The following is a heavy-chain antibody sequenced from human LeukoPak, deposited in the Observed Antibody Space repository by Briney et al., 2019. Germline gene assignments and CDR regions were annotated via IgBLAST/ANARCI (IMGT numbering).Heavy chain of an antibody. CDR2: INHSGST. V-gene: IGHV4-34*01. J-gene: IGHJ4*02. CDR1: GGSSSGYY. D-gene: IGHD3-22*01. CDR3: ARDLVVTESYYFDY. Sequence: SETLSLTCAVYGGSSSGYYWSWIRQPPGKGLEWIGEINHSGSTNYNPSLKSRVTISVDTSKNQFSLKLSSVTAADTAVYYCARDLVVTESYYFDYWGQGTLVTVSS.